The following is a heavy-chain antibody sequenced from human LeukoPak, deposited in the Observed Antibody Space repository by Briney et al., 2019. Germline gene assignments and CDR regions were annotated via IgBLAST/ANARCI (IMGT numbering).Heavy chain of an antibody. CDR2: INSDGSST. J-gene: IGHJ4*02. D-gene: IGHD4-17*01. CDR3: ARDKDGAVTTGDY. CDR1: GFTFRSYW. V-gene: IGHV3-74*01. Sequence: GGSLRLSXAASGFTFRSYWMRWVRQAPGKGLVWVSRINSDGSSTSYADSVKGRFTISRDNAKNTLYLQMNSLRAEDTAVYYCARDKDGAVTTGDYWGQGTLVTVSS.